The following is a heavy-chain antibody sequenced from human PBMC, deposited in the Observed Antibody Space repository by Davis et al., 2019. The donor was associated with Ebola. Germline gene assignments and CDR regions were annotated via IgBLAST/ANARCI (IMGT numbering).Heavy chain of an antibody. V-gene: IGHV1-2*06. J-gene: IGHJ6*04. CDR2: INPNSGGT. CDR3: ATLWFGELLGMDV. Sequence: ASVKVSCKASGYTFTSYYMHWVRQAPGQGLEWMGRINPNSGGTNYAQKLQGRVTMTRDTSISTAYMELSRLRSDDTAVYYCATLWFGELLGMDVWGKGTTVTVSS. D-gene: IGHD3-10*01. CDR1: GYTFTSYY.